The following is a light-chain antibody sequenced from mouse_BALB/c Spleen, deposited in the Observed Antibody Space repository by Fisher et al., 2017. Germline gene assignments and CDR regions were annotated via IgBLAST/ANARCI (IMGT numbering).Light chain of an antibody. Sequence: IVMTQTTAIMSASPGEKVTMTCSASSSVSYMYWYQQKPGSSPKPWIYDTSKLASGVPARFSGSGSGTSYSLTISSMEAEDAATYYCQQFTSSPWTFGGGTKLEIK. CDR3: QQFTSSPWT. V-gene: IGKV4-61*01. J-gene: IGKJ1*01. CDR1: SSVSY. CDR2: DTS.